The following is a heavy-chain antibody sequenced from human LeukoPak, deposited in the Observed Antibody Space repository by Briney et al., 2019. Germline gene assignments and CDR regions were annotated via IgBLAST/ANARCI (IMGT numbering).Heavy chain of an antibody. J-gene: IGHJ4*02. CDR1: GGSLGGYY. D-gene: IGHD5-18*01. V-gene: IGHV4-39*01. Sequence: SETLSLTCAVYGGSLGGYYWSWIRQPPGKGLEWIGSIYYSGSTYYNPSLKSRVTISVDTSKNQFSLKLSSVTVADTTVYYCARQLGYNYGAPFDYWGQGTLVTVSS. CDR3: ARQLGYNYGAPFDY. CDR2: IYYSGST.